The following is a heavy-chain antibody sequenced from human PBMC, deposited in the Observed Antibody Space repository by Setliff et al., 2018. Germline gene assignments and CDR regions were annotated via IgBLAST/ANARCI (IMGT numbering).Heavy chain of an antibody. D-gene: IGHD6-19*01. CDR2: VSTYNGDT. V-gene: IGHV1-18*01. CDR1: GYSFTSFS. J-gene: IGHJ3*02. Sequence: ASVKVSCKASGYSFTSFSITWVRQAPGQGLEWLGWVSTYNGDTKSAQKVRGRVTMTTDISTSTVYMELRTLRSDDTAVYYCARRPIALAGYRKGAFDIWGQGTMVTVSS. CDR3: ARRPIALAGYRKGAFDI.